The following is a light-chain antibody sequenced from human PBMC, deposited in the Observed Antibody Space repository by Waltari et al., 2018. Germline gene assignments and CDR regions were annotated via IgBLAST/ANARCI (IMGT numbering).Light chain of an antibody. CDR1: SSDVGSYNL. CDR3: CSYAGSSTFEV. Sequence: QSALTQPASVSGSPGQSITISCTGPSSDVGSYNLVSWYPQHPGKAPKLMIYEGSKRPSGVSNRFSGSKSGNTASLVISGLQAEDEADYYCCSYAGSSTFEVFGGGTKLTVL. CDR2: EGS. J-gene: IGLJ2*01. V-gene: IGLV2-23*03.